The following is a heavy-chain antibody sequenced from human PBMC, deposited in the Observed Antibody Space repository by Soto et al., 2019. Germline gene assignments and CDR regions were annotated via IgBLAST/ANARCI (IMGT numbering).Heavy chain of an antibody. V-gene: IGHV5-51*01. CDR2: IYPGDSDT. D-gene: IGHD3-22*01. J-gene: IGHJ4*02. CDR1: GYSFTSYW. Sequence: PGESLKISCKGSGYSFTSYWIGWVRQMPGKGLEWMGIIYPGDSDTRYSPSFQGQVTISADKSISTAYLQWSSLKASDTAVYYCARAFRDYYDSSAYLDYWGQGTLVTVAS. CDR3: ARAFRDYYDSSAYLDY.